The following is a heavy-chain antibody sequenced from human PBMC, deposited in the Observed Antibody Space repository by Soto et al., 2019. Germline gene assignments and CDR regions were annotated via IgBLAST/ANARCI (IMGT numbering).Heavy chain of an antibody. CDR2: ISPYKGNT. CDR1: GYTFSSIG. D-gene: IGHD3-10*01. Sequence: ASVKVSCKTSGYTFSSIGISWVRQAPGQGLEWMGWISPYKGNTYYAQRLQGRVTMTTDTSTSTAYMELRSLTSDDTAVYFCARDLDGSGNYYTDYWGQGTLVTVSS. CDR3: ARDLDGSGNYYTDY. J-gene: IGHJ4*02. V-gene: IGHV1-18*01.